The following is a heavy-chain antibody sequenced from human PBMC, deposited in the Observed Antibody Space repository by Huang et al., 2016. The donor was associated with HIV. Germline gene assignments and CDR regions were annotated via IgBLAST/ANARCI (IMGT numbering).Heavy chain of an antibody. J-gene: IGHJ4*02. CDR2: IIPIFGTT. D-gene: IGHD5-18*01. CDR3: ARAALVNNQYFDY. CDR1: EGTFSSYS. Sequence: VQLIQSGAEVKKTGSSVRVSCRASEGTFSSYSIGWMRQAPGPGLEGMGGIIPIFGTTTYAQKFQGRVSIAADESTSTAYMDLNSLRSEDTAVYYCARAALVNNQYFDYWGQGTLVTVSS. V-gene: IGHV1-69*13.